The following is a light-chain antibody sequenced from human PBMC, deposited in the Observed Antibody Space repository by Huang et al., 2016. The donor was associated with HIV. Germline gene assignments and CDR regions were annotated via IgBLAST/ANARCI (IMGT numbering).Light chain of an antibody. CDR3: QQYGSSPQT. J-gene: IGKJ5*01. CDR1: QRVSRRY. CDR2: GAS. V-gene: IGKV3-20*01. Sequence: EIVLTQSPGTLSLSPGERATLSCRASQRVSRRYLAWYQQKPGQAPRLLIYGASSRATGIPDKFSGSGSGTDFTLTISRLEPQDLAVYYCQQYGSSPQTFGQGTRLEIK.